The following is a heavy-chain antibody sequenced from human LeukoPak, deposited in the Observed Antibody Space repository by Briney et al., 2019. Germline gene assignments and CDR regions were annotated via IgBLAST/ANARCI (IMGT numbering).Heavy chain of an antibody. J-gene: IGHJ6*04. CDR2: IHWNGGST. D-gene: IGHD3-10*02. CDR1: GFTFADYG. CDR3: AELAITMIGGV. Sequence: GGSLRLSCAASGFTFADYGMSWVRQAPGKGLEWVAGIHWNGGSTGYVDSVKGRFTISRDNAKNSLYLQMNSLRAEDTAVYYCAELAITMIGGVWGKGTTVTISS. V-gene: IGHV3-20*04.